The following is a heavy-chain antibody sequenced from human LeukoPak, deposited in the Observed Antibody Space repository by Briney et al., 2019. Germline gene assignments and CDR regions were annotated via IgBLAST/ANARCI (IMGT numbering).Heavy chain of an antibody. CDR1: GFTFSSEA. J-gene: IGHJ4*02. CDR2: ISSRGSTL. V-gene: IGHV3-11*01. Sequence: GGSLRLSCAASGFTFSSEAMRWIRQAPGRGLGWVSYISSRGSTLYYAHSVKGRVTISRENAKNTLYLQMNSLRAEDTAVYYCAKDPGYHDILTGYYMTGGPIDYWGQGTLVTVSS. CDR3: AKDPGYHDILTGYYMTGGPIDY. D-gene: IGHD3-9*01.